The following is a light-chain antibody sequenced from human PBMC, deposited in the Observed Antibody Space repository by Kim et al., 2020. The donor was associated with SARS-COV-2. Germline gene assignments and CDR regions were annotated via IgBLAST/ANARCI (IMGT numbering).Light chain of an antibody. CDR1: QTISSY. Sequence: ASVGDRVTITCRASQTISSYLHWYQQKPGKAPKLLIYAASSLQSGVPARFSGSGSGTDFTLTISSLQPEDFATYYCQQSYSAPPTFGQGTKVDIK. J-gene: IGKJ2*01. V-gene: IGKV1-39*01. CDR3: QQSYSAPPT. CDR2: AAS.